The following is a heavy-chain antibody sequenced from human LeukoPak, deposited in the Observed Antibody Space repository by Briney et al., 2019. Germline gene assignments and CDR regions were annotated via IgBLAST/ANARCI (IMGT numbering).Heavy chain of an antibody. J-gene: IGHJ5*02. D-gene: IGHD1-14*01. CDR3: ARDEGADRGIWFDP. V-gene: IGHV4-59*01. CDR1: GGSISTYY. CDR2: SHYSGNT. Sequence: SETLSLTCTVSGGSISTYYWNWIRQPPGKGLEWVGYSHYSGNTNYNPSLKNRVTISVDTSKNQFSLKLRSVTAADTAMYYCARDEGADRGIWFDPWGQGTLVTVSS.